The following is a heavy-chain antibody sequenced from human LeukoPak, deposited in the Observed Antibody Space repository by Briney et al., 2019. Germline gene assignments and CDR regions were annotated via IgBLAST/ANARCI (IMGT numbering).Heavy chain of an antibody. CDR3: ARDSGSYYYYGMDV. Sequence: GRSLRLPCAASGFTFTSYGMHWVRQAPGKGLEWVSIIWYDGSNKYYTDSVKGRFTISRDNSKNTLYLQMNSLRAEDTAVYYCARDSGSYYYYGMDVWGKGTTVTVSS. D-gene: IGHD3-10*01. V-gene: IGHV3-33*01. CDR1: GFTFTSYG. J-gene: IGHJ6*04. CDR2: IWYDGSNK.